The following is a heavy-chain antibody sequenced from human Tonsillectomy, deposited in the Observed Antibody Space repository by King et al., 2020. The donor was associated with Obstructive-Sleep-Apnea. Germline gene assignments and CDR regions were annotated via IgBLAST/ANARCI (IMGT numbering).Heavy chain of an antibody. V-gene: IGHV5-10-1*01. CDR2: IDPSDSYI. D-gene: IGHD2-21*02. J-gene: IGHJ4*02. Sequence: DVQLVESGAEVKKPGESLRISCKGSGYSFTSYCISWVRQMPGKGLEWMGRIDPSDSYIIDSTSFQGHVTNSADKSTSTAYLQGSSLKASDTAMYYCARQGVDCGGDCLYYFDYWGQGTLVTVSS. CDR3: ARQGVDCGGDCLYYFDY. CDR1: GYSFTSYC.